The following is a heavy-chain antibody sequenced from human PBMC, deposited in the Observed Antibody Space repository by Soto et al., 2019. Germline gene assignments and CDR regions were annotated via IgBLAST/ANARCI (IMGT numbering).Heavy chain of an antibody. D-gene: IGHD3-16*01. Sequence: GGSLRLSCAASVFTFSSNAMSWVRQAPGKGLEWVSAISGSGGSTYYADSVKGRFTISRDNSKNTLYLQMNSLRAEDTAVYYCAKVGVDDVDARWFDPWGQGTLVTVSS. V-gene: IGHV3-23*01. J-gene: IGHJ5*02. CDR2: ISGSGGST. CDR1: VFTFSSNA. CDR3: AKVGVDDVDARWFDP.